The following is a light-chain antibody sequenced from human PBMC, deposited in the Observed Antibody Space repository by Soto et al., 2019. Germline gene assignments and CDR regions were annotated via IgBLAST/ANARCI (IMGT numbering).Light chain of an antibody. CDR2: GAS. Sequence: EIVFTQSPGPLSLSLGERATLSCRTSQSVSSSCLAWYQQKPGQAPRLLIYGASSRATGIPDRFSGSGSGTDFTLTISRLEPEDFAVYYCQQYGSSPKTFGQGTKVDIK. J-gene: IGKJ1*01. CDR1: QSVSSSC. CDR3: QQYGSSPKT. V-gene: IGKV3-20*01.